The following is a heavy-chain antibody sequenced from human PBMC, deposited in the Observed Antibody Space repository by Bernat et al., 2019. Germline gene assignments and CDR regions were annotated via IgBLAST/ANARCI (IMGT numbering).Heavy chain of an antibody. J-gene: IGHJ4*02. CDR2: VSSSGGRT. CDR1: AFTFSSYS. V-gene: IGHV3-23*04. CDR3: AKGVYGLGGFDY. D-gene: IGHD5/OR15-5a*01. Sequence: VQLVESGGGVVQPGRSLRLSCAASAFTFSSYSMSWVRQAPGKGLEWVSTVSSSGGRTYYAESVKGRFSISRDNSKNTLYLQMNSLRAEDTAVYYCAKGVYGLGGFDYWGQGTLVTVSS.